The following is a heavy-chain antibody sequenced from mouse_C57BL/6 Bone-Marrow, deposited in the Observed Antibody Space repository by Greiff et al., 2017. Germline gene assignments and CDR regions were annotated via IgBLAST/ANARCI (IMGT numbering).Heavy chain of an antibody. J-gene: IGHJ3*01. CDR1: GYTFTDYY. D-gene: IGHD2-4*01. V-gene: IGHV1-26*01. Sequence: EVQLQQSGPELVKPGASVKISCKASGYTFTDYYMNWVKQSHGKSLEWIGDINPNNGGTSYNQKFKGKATLTVDKSSSTAYMELRSLTSEDSAVYYCARPAYYDSWFAYWGQGTLVTVSA. CDR2: INPNNGGT. CDR3: ARPAYYDSWFAY.